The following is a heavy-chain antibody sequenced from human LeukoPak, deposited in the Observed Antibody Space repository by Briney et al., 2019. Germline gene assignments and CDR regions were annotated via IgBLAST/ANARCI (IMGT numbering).Heavy chain of an antibody. V-gene: IGHV4-59*11. CDR2: VFHSGTT. J-gene: IGHJ6*03. Sequence: SETLCLTCTVSSGSIRGHYWRWIRRPPGKGLEGVAYVFHSGTTNYNPSLKSRVSISRDMSKNHFSLKMTSVTSADTAVYYCARSVAGSSSFYYMDVWGNGTTVTVSS. D-gene: IGHD6-25*01. CDR1: SGSIRGHY. CDR3: ARSVAGSSSFYYMDV.